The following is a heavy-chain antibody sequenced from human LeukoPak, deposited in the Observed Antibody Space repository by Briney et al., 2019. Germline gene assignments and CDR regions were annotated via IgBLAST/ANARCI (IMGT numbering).Heavy chain of an antibody. CDR1: GYTFANYG. D-gene: IGHD3-22*01. CDR3: ARDHHYYDSTGYFGY. V-gene: IGHV1-18*01. CDR2: ISINNGNT. Sequence: ASVKVSCKASGYTFANYGISWVRQAPGHGLEWMGGISINNGNTKYAQKFQGRVTVTTDTSTSTAYMELRSLTSDDTAVYYCARDHHYYDSTGYFGYWGQGTLVTVSS. J-gene: IGHJ4*02.